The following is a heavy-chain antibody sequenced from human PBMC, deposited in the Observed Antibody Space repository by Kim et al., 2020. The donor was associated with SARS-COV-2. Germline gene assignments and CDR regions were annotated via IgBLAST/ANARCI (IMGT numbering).Heavy chain of an antibody. Sequence: SETLSLTCTVSGGSISSSSYYWGWIRQPPGKGLEWIGSIYYSGSTYYNPSLKSRVTISVDTSKNQFSLKLSSVTAADTAVYYCARDVKWYYGSGSYYTNWFDPWCQGTLVTVSS. CDR1: GGSISSSSYY. CDR3: ARDVKWYYGSGSYYTNWFDP. D-gene: IGHD3-10*01. CDR2: IYYSGST. V-gene: IGHV4-39*07. J-gene: IGHJ5*02.